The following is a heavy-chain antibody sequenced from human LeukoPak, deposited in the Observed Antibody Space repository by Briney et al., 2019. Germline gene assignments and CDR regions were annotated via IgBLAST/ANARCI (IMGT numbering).Heavy chain of an antibody. Sequence: SENPSLTCTVSGGSISSSSYDWGWIRQPPGKGLEWIGSIYYSGSTYYNPSLKSRVTISVDTSKNQFSLKLSSVTAADTAVYYCARHVPDFWSGYSLYYFDYWGQGTLVTVSS. V-gene: IGHV4-39*01. CDR2: IYYSGST. CDR1: GGSISSSSYD. D-gene: IGHD3-3*01. J-gene: IGHJ4*02. CDR3: ARHVPDFWSGYSLYYFDY.